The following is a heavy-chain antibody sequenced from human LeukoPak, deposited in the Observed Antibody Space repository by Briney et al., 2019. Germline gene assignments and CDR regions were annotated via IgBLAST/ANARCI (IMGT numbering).Heavy chain of an antibody. CDR1: GGSISSYY. CDR3: ARDLTDYYDSSGYYMSGWFDL. Sequence: PSETLSLTCTVSGGSISSYYWSWIRQPPGKGLEWIGYIYYSGSTNYNPSLKSRVTISVDTSKNQFSLKLSSVTAADTAVYYCARDLTDYYDSSGYYMSGWFDLWGQGTLVTVSS. J-gene: IGHJ5*02. V-gene: IGHV4-59*01. CDR2: IYYSGST. D-gene: IGHD3-22*01.